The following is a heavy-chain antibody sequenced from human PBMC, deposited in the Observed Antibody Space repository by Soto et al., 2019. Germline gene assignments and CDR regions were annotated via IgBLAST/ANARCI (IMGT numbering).Heavy chain of an antibody. CDR2: ISSSSSTI. Sequence: EVQLVESGGGLVQPGGSLRLSCAASGFTFSSYSMNWVRRVPGKGREWVSYISSSSSTIYYADSVKGRFTISRDNAKNSLYLQMNSLRAEDTAVYYCARLNWNYFAAADYWGQGTLVTVSS. CDR3: ARLNWNYFAAADY. CDR1: GFTFSSYS. V-gene: IGHV3-48*01. D-gene: IGHD1-7*01. J-gene: IGHJ4*02.